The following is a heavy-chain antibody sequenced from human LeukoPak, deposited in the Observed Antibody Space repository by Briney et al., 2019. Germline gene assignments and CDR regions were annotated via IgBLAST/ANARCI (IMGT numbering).Heavy chain of an antibody. CDR3: ARDIVVVPAAEGFDP. CDR1: GYTFTGYY. V-gene: IGHV1-2*02. D-gene: IGHD2-2*01. J-gene: IGHJ5*02. CDR2: INPNSGGT. Sequence: ASVKVSCKASGYTFTGYYMHWVRQAPGQGLEWMGWINPNSGGTNYAQKFQGRVTMTRDTSISAAYMELSRLRSEDTAVYYCARDIVVVPAAEGFDPWGQGTLVTVSS.